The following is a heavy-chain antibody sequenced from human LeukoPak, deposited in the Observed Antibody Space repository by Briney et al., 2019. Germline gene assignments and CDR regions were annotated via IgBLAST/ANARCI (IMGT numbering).Heavy chain of an antibody. V-gene: IGHV3-66*02. J-gene: IGHJ3*02. D-gene: IGHD3-16*01. CDR2: IYSGGST. CDR3: ARLNGGTYAFDI. Sequence: SGGSLRLSCAASGFTVSSNYMSWVRQAPGKGLEGVSVIYSGGSTYYADSVKGRFTISRDNSKNALYLQMNSLRAEDTAVYYCARLNGGTYAFDIWGQGTMVTVSS. CDR1: GFTVSSNY.